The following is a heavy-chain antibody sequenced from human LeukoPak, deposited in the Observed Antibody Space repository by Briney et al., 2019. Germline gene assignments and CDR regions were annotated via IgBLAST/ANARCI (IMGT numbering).Heavy chain of an antibody. V-gene: IGHV4-59*01. J-gene: IGHJ4*02. Sequence: PSETLSLTCTVSGGSISSYYWTWIRQPPGRELEWIGFIYYTGTTNYNPSLKSRVTTSVDTSKNQLSLKLSSVTAADTAVYYCARGEYGLFDYWGQGTLVTVSS. CDR3: ARGEYGLFDY. CDR1: GGSISSYY. CDR2: IYYTGTT. D-gene: IGHD2/OR15-2a*01.